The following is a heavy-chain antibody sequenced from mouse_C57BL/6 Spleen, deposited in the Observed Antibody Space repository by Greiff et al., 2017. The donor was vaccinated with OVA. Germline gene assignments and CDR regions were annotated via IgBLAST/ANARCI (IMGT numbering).Heavy chain of an antibody. J-gene: IGHJ3*01. CDR3: ARRDDYDLFAY. Sequence: VQLQQSGPELVKPGASVKISCKASGYTFTDYYMNWVKQSHGKSLEWIGDINPNNGGTSYNQKFKGKATLTVDKSSSTAYMELRSLTSEDSAVYYCARRDDYDLFAYWGQGTLVTVSA. CDR2: INPNNGGT. CDR1: GYTFTDYY. V-gene: IGHV1-26*01. D-gene: IGHD2-4*01.